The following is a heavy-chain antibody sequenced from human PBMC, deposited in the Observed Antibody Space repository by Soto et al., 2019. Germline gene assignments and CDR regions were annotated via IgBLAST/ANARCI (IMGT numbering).Heavy chain of an antibody. V-gene: IGHV1-18*01. CDR1: GYTFNIYG. D-gene: IGHD1-7*01. Sequence: QVQLVQSEAEVKKPGAAVKVSCKASGYTFNIYGISWVRQAPGQGLEWMGWISPYNDNKKYAQNFQGRVTRTTDPSTRTAYMELTSLGSDDTAVYYCARELSELGTIDFWGQGTLVTVSS. CDR2: ISPYNDNK. CDR3: ARELSELGTIDF. J-gene: IGHJ4*02.